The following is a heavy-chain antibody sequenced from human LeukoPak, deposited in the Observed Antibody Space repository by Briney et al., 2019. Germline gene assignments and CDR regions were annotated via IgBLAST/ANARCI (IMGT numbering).Heavy chain of an antibody. CDR3: ARDYSSGWTFDLTPYFDY. J-gene: IGHJ4*02. CDR1: GFTFSDYW. CDR2: IKTDGTST. V-gene: IGHV3-74*01. D-gene: IGHD6-19*01. Sequence: GGSLRLSCAASGFTFSDYWMYWVRQAPGKGLVWVSLIKTDGTSTIYADSVKGRFTISRDNAKNSLYLQMSSLRAEDTAVYYCARDYSSGWTFDLTPYFDYWGQGTLVTVSS.